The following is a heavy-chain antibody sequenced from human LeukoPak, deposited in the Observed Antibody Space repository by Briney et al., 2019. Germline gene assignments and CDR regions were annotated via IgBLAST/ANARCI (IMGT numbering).Heavy chain of an antibody. Sequence: PSQTLSLTCTVSGGSISSGSYYWSWIRQPAGKGLEWIGRICTSGSTNYNPSLKSRVTISVDTSKNQFSLKLSSVTAADTAVYYCARGGSYKYNWFDPWGQGTLVTVSS. CDR2: ICTSGST. V-gene: IGHV4-61*02. D-gene: IGHD1-26*01. CDR1: GGSISSGSYY. J-gene: IGHJ5*02. CDR3: ARGGSYKYNWFDP.